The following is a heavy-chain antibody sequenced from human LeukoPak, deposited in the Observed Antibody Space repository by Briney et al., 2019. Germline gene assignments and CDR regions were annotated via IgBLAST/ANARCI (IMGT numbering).Heavy chain of an antibody. D-gene: IGHD2-2*02. Sequence: ASVKVSCKASGGTFSSYAISWVRQAPGRGLEWMGGIIPIFGTTNYAQKFQGRVTITADESTSTAYMELSSLRSEDTAVYYCATRYCSSTSCYTDSHRLDYYYGMDVWGQGTTVTVSS. CDR3: ATRYCSSTSCYTDSHRLDYYYGMDV. J-gene: IGHJ6*02. CDR2: IIPIFGTT. CDR1: GGTFSSYA. V-gene: IGHV1-69*13.